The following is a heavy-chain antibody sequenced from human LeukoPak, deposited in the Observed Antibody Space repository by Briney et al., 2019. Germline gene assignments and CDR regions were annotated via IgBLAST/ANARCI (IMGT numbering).Heavy chain of an antibody. CDR3: ARDRTGNNWFDP. D-gene: IGHD1-1*01. CDR2: VYYSGNT. V-gene: IGHV4-59*01. CDR1: GGSISTYY. J-gene: IGHJ5*02. Sequence: PSETLSLTCTVSGGSISTYYWSWIRQPREKGLEWIGYVYYSGNTNYNPSLKSRVTISVDTSKNQFSLNLSSVTAADTAVYYCARDRTGNNWFDPWGQGTLVTVSS.